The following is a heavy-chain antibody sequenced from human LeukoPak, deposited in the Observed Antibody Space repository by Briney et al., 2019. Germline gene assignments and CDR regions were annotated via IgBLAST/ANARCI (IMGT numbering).Heavy chain of an antibody. Sequence: SVKVSCKVPGGTFHPYGIPWVRQAPGQGLEWMGRIIPGLEMATYAQKYEGRIKITADKSTTTIYLFLSSLTSDDTAVYYCARGRNYFDYWGQGSLVTVSS. CDR3: ARGRNYFDY. CDR2: IIPGLEMA. V-gene: IGHV1-69*04. J-gene: IGHJ4*01. CDR1: GGTFHPYG.